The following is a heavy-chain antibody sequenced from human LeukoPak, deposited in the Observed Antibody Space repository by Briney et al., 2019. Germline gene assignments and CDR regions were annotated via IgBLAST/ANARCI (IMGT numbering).Heavy chain of an antibody. CDR3: TSSTPFDY. D-gene: IGHD2-2*01. J-gene: IGHJ4*02. Sequence: GGSLRLFCRASGFTCGAYTMSWVRQAPGKGLEWVAFIRSKAYGGTTEYAASVTGRFTISRDDCKRIAYLQMNSLKTEDTAVYYCTSSTPFDYWGQGTLVTVSS. V-gene: IGHV3-49*04. CDR1: GFTCGAYT. CDR2: IRSKAYGGTT.